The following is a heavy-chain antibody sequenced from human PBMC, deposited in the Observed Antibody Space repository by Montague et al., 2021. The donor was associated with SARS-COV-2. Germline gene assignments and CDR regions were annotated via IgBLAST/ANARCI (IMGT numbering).Heavy chain of an antibody. J-gene: IGHJ4*02. CDR2: MYYGGST. CDR3: ARDFDY. CDR1: GGSISSYY. V-gene: IGHV4-59*13. Sequence: SETLSLTCTVFGGSISSYYWSWIRQPPGKGLEWIGYMYYGGSTNYNPSLKSRVTLSVDTSKNQFSLKLSSVTAADTAVCYCARDFDYWGQGTLVAVSS.